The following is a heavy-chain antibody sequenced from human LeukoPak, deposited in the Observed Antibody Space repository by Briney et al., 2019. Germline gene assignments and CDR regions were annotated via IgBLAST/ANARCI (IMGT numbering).Heavy chain of an antibody. V-gene: IGHV3-21*01. CDR1: GFTFNNYN. Sequence: GGSLRLSCATSGFTFNNYNMNWVRQAPGRALEWVSSITSSGTYIFYADSVKGRFTISRDNAKNSLYLQMNSLGPEDTAVYYCARDPYSGDYGNYYYYYMDVWGKGTTVTISS. D-gene: IGHD1-26*01. CDR3: ARDPYSGDYGNYYYYYMDV. CDR2: ITSSGTYI. J-gene: IGHJ6*03.